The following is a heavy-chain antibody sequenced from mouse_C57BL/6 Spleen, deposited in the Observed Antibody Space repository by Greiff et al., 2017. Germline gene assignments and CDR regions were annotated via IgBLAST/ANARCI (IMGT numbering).Heavy chain of an antibody. CDR3: ARGDDYDSYWYFDV. V-gene: IGHV1-18*01. J-gene: IGHJ1*03. Sequence: VQLKESGPELVKPGASVKIPCKASGYTFTDYNMDWVKQSHGKSLEWIGDINPNNGGTIYNQKFKGKATLTVDKSSSTAYMELRSLTSEDTAVYYCARGDDYDSYWYFDVWGTGTTVTVSS. CDR1: GYTFTDYN. CDR2: INPNNGGT. D-gene: IGHD2-4*01.